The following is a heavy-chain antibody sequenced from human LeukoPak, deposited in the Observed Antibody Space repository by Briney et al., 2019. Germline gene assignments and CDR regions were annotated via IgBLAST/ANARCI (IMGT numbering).Heavy chain of an antibody. CDR2: ISYDGSNK. D-gene: IGHD3-10*01. Sequence: GGSLRLSCTASGFTFSGAWMTWVRQAPGKGLEWVAVISYDGSNKYYADSVKGRFTISRDISKNTLYLQMNSLRAEDTAVYYCARVLSGRGSLYDYYYYMDVWGKGTMVTISS. CDR1: GFTFSGAW. CDR3: ARVLSGRGSLYDYYYYMDV. V-gene: IGHV3-30*03. J-gene: IGHJ6*03.